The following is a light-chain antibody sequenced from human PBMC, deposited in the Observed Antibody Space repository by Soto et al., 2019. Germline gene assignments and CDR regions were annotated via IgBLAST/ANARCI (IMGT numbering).Light chain of an antibody. V-gene: IGKV3-11*01. J-gene: IGKJ1*01. Sequence: EVVLTQSPATLSLSPGERATLSCRASQNVDTNYLAWYQQKPGQAPRLLIYDASNRATGVPARFSGSGSGTDFTLTISDLEPADFGLYYCQQRLNWPPGFGQGTKVDIK. CDR2: DAS. CDR3: QQRLNWPPG. CDR1: QNVDTNY.